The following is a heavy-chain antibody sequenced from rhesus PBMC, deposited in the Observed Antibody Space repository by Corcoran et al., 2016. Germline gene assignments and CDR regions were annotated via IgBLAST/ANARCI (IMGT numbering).Heavy chain of an antibody. CDR3: ATMYSGNSNYFDS. J-gene: IGHJ4*01. CDR2: IYPGDSDP. V-gene: IGHV5-2*01. CDR1: GYSFTNYW. D-gene: IGHD1-44*01. Sequence: EVQLVQSGAEVKSPGESLRISCKTSGYSFTNYWISWVRQMPGKGLEWMGMIYPGDSDPRYSPSFQGQVTISADKSINTAYLQWSSRKASDTATYYCATMYSGNSNYFDSWGQGVLVTVSS.